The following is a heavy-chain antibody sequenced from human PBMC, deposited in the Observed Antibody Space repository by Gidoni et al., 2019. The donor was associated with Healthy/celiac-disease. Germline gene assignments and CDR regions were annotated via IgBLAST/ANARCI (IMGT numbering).Heavy chain of an antibody. V-gene: IGHV3-9*01. J-gene: IGHJ4*02. CDR1: GFTFDDYA. D-gene: IGHD6-13*01. CDR3: AKAPGGIAAAGNFDY. Sequence: EVQLVESGGGLVQPGRSLRLSCAASGFTFDDYAMHWVRQAPGKGLEWVSGISWNSGSIGYADSVKGRFTISRDNAKNSLYLQMNSLRAEDTALYYCAKAPGGIAAAGNFDYWGQGTLVTVSS. CDR2: ISWNSGSI.